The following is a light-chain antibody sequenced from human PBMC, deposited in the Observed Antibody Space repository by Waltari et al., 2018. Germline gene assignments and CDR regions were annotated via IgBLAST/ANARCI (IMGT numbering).Light chain of an antibody. J-gene: IGLJ3*02. CDR1: SSDVGGYNY. V-gene: IGLV2-14*03. CDR2: DVS. CDR3: SSYTSSGTLV. Sequence: QSALTQPASVSGSPGQSITISCTGTSSDVGGYNYVPCYQEHPGKAPKPVIFDVSYRPSGVSNGFSGSKSGNTASLTISGLQAGDEADYYCSSYTSSGTLVFGGGTKLTVL.